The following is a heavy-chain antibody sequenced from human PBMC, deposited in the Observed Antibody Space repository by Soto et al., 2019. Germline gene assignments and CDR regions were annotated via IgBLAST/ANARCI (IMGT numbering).Heavy chain of an antibody. V-gene: IGHV4-39*01. CDR2: IYYSGST. Sequence: SETLSLTCTVSGGSISSSSYYWGWIRQPPGKGLEWIGSIYYSGSTYYNPSLKSRVTISVDTSKNQFSLKLSSVTAADTAVYYCARRFIAAPFYGMDVWGQGTTVTVSS. J-gene: IGHJ6*02. CDR3: ARRFIAAPFYGMDV. D-gene: IGHD6-13*01. CDR1: GGSISSSSYY.